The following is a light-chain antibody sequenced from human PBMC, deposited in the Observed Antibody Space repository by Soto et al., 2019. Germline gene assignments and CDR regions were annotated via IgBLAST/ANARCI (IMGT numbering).Light chain of an antibody. CDR1: NSDVGAYNY. CDR3: SSYTSNSILVV. V-gene: IGLV2-14*01. J-gene: IGLJ2*01. Sequence: QSVLTQPASVSGSPGQSITISCTGTNSDVGAYNYVSWYQQHPGKAPKLMIYEVSNRPSGVSNRFSGSKSDNTASLTISGFQAEDEADYYCSSYTSNSILVVFGGGTKLTVL. CDR2: EVS.